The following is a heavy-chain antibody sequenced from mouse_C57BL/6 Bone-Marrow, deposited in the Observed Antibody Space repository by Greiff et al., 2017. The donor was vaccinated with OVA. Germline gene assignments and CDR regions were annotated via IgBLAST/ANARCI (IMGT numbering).Heavy chain of an antibody. J-gene: IGHJ3*01. CDR3: TTDDGSFAY. CDR2: IDPENGDT. CDR1: GFNIKDDY. Sequence: EVQLQQSGAELVRPGASVKLSCTASGFNIKDDYMHWVKQRPEQGLEWIGWIDPENGDTEYASKFQGKATITADTSSNTAYLQLSSLPSEDTAVYYCTTDDGSFAYWGQGTLVTVSA. V-gene: IGHV14-4*01. D-gene: IGHD2-3*01.